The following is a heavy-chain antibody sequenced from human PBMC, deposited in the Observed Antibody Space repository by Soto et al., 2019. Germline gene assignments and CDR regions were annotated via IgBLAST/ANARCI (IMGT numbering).Heavy chain of an antibody. CDR2: IYYSGST. Sequence: QVQLQESGPGLVKPSETLSLTCTVSGGSISRYYWNWIRQPPGKGLEWIGYIYYSGSTNYNPSLKSRVTISVHTSKNQFSLKLSSVTAADTAVYYCARDPGSGRYCGWFDPWGQGTLVTVSS. CDR3: ARDPGSGRYCGWFDP. J-gene: IGHJ5*02. V-gene: IGHV4-59*01. CDR1: GGSISRYY. D-gene: IGHD3-10*01.